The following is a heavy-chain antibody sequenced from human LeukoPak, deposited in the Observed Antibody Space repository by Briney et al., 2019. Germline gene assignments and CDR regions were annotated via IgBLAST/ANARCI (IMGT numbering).Heavy chain of an antibody. CDR1: GGSISSYY. CDR3: ARERVAARSFRVFDY. J-gene: IGHJ4*02. D-gene: IGHD6-6*01. V-gene: IGHV4-59*01. Sequence: PSETLSLTCTVSGGSISSYYWSWIRQPPGKGLEWIGYIYYSGSTNYNPSLKSRVTISVDTSKNQFSLKLSSVTAADTAVYYCARERVAARSFRVFDYWGQGTLVTVSS. CDR2: IYYSGST.